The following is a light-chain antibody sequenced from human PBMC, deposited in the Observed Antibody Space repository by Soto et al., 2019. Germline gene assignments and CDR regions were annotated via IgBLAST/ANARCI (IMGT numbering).Light chain of an antibody. CDR2: TTN. CDR3: CLYDGGAHLV. J-gene: IGLJ2*01. CDR1: TGAVTTGNY. Sequence: QAVVTQEPSLTVSPGGTVTLTCASSTGAVTTGNYTSWFQQQPGQAPTTLIYTTNSRHSWTPARFSGSLLGGKAALTLSGVQPEDEADYYCCLYDGGAHLVFGGGTQLTVL. V-gene: IGLV7-43*01.